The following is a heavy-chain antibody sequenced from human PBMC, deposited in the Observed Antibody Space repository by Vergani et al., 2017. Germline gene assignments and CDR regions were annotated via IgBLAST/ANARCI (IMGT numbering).Heavy chain of an antibody. CDR3: GGEAIRKYYFDY. V-gene: IGHV4-39*07. CDR2: IYYSGTT. Sequence: QLQLQESGPGLVKPSETLSLTCTVSGGSISSSSYYWGWIRQPPGKGLEWIGSIYYSGTTYYNPSLQSRGTITVDRSKNQFSQKLSYGTAADTAVYYCGGEAIRKYYFDYWGQGTLVTVSS. J-gene: IGHJ4*02. CDR1: GGSISSSSYY.